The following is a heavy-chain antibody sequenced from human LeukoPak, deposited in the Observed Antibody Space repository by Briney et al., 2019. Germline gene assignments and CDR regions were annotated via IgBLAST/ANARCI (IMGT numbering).Heavy chain of an antibody. CDR3: AKEKIIGFVFDGFDI. Sequence: PGGALRLSCAASGFTFSSYDMTWVRQAPGRGLEWVSSIRPSGDNTYYGDSVKGRFTISRDNSKNTVYLQMNSLRAEDTAVYYCAKEKIIGFVFDGFDIWGQGTMVTVSS. D-gene: IGHD2/OR15-2a*01. J-gene: IGHJ3*02. CDR1: GFTFSSYD. CDR2: IRPSGDNT. V-gene: IGHV3-23*01.